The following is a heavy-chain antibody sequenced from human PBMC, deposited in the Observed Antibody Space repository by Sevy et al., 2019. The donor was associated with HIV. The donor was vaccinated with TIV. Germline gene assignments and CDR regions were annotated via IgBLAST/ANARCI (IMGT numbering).Heavy chain of an antibody. V-gene: IGHV3-23*01. J-gene: IGHJ6*02. Sequence: GGSLRLSCSASEFTFSSYAMSWVRQAPGKGLEWVSSISGSGRFTYYADFVEGRLFISRDNSKNTLSVQMNSLRAEDTAVYYCAKGFCSGATCPRDYYYYGMDVWGQGTTVTVSS. CDR2: ISGSGRFT. D-gene: IGHD2-15*01. CDR1: EFTFSSYA. CDR3: AKGFCSGATCPRDYYYYGMDV.